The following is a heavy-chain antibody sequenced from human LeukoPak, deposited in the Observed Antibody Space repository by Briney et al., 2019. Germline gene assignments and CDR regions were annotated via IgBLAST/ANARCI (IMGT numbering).Heavy chain of an antibody. Sequence: SDTLSLTCTVSVGSISNYFWSWIPQSPGKGLECIGYIHDTGRTKYNPSLESRVTISIDTSNQFSLTLRSVTAADTAVYYCARLLRWSEDGFDIWGQGTMVAISS. D-gene: IGHD2-15*01. CDR2: IHDTGRT. J-gene: IGHJ3*02. V-gene: IGHV4-59*08. CDR3: ARLLRWSEDGFDI. CDR1: VGSISNYF.